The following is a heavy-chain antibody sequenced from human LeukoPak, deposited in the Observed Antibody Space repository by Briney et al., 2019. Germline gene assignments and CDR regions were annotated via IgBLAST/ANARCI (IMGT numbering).Heavy chain of an antibody. CDR2: INHSGST. V-gene: IGHV4-34*01. CDR3: AQSRGSLSSSWYYFDY. J-gene: IGHJ4*02. CDR1: GGSFSGYY. D-gene: IGHD6-13*01. Sequence: SETLSLTCAVYGGSFSGYYWSWIRQPPGKGLEWIGEINHSGSTNYNPSLKSRVTISVDTSKNQFSLKLSSVTAEDTAVYYCAQSRGSLSSSWYYFDYWGQGTLVTVSS.